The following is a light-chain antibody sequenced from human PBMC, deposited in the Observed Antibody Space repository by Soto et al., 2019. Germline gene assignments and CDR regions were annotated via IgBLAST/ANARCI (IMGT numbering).Light chain of an antibody. J-gene: IGKJ5*01. CDR2: DAS. V-gene: IGKV3-11*01. CDR3: QQRSDWPT. CDR1: QYIRTY. Sequence: IVLTQSPATLSLSPGERATLSCRASQYIRTYLAWYQHKPGQAPRLLIYDASNRATGIPARFSGSGSGTDFTLTISSLEPEDFAVYYCQQRSDWPTFGQGTRLEIK.